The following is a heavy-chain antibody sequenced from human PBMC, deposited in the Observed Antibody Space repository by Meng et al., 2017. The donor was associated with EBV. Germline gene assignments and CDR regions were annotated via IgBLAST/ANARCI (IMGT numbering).Heavy chain of an antibody. J-gene: IGHJ4*02. Sequence: EGMLWGSGGGLMQPGGSLRLSCAASGFTVSSNYMSWVRQAPGKGLEWVSVIYSGGSTYYADSVKGRFTISRDNSKNTLYLQMNSLRAEDTAVYYCAKHRLGPLDYWGQGTLVTVSS. V-gene: IGHV3-53*01. CDR3: AKHRLGPLDY. D-gene: IGHD5-12*01. CDR1: GFTVSSNY. CDR2: IYSGGST.